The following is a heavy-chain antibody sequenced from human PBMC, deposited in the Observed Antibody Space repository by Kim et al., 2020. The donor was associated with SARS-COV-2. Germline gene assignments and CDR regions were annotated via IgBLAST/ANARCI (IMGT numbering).Heavy chain of an antibody. CDR3: TRVIWGLGGNSDYFDY. J-gene: IGHJ4*02. CDR2: IRSKAYGGTT. D-gene: IGHD2-21*02. CDR1: GFTFGDYA. Sequence: GGSLRLSCTASGFTFGDYAMSWVRQAPGKGLEWVGFIRSKAYGGTTEYAASVKGRFTISRDDSKSIAYLQMNSLKTEDTAVYYCTRVIWGLGGNSDYFDYWGQGTLVTVSS. V-gene: IGHV3-49*04.